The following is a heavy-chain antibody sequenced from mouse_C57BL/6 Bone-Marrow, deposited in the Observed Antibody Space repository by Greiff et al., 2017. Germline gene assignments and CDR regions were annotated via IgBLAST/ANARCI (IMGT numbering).Heavy chain of an antibody. V-gene: IGHV14-3*01. D-gene: IGHD1-1*01. J-gene: IGHJ2*01. CDR1: GFNIKNTY. CDR2: VDPANGNT. Sequence: EVQLQQSVAELVRPGASVKLSCTASGFNIKNTYMHWVKQRPEQGLEWIGRVDPANGNTKYAPKFQGKATITADTSSNTSYLQLSSLTSEDTAIYYCAPYYYGSSYLGDYWGQGTTLTVSS. CDR3: APYYYGSSYLGDY.